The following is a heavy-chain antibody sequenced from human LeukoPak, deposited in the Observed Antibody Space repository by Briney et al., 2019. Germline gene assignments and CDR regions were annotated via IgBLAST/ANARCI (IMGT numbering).Heavy chain of an antibody. CDR2: IYYSGST. CDR3: ARQQLTYYYYYMDV. V-gene: IGHV4-59*08. D-gene: IGHD3-10*01. Sequence: PSETLSLTCTVSGGSISSYYWSRIRQPPGKGLEWIGYIYYSGSTNYNPSLKSRVTISVDTSKNQFSLKLSSVTAADTAVYYCARQQLTYYYYYMDVWGKGTTVTVSS. CDR1: GGSISSYY. J-gene: IGHJ6*03.